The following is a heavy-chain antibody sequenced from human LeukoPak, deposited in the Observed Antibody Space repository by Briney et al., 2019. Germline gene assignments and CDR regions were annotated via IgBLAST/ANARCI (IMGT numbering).Heavy chain of an antibody. Sequence: SVKVSCKASGGTFSSYATSWVRQAPGQGLEWMGGIIPIFGTANYAQKFQGRVTITADESTSTAYMELSSLRSEDTAVYYCARSGPNYYDSSGYYFSYFDYWGQGTLVTVSS. CDR3: ARSGPNYYDSSGYYFSYFDY. CDR1: GGTFSSYA. J-gene: IGHJ4*02. CDR2: IIPIFGTA. D-gene: IGHD3-22*01. V-gene: IGHV1-69*01.